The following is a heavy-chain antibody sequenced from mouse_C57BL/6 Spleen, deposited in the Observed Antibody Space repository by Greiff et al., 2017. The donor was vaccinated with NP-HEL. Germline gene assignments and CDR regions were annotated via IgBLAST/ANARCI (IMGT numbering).Heavy chain of an antibody. CDR3: TRDDYSNTYYFDY. Sequence: QVQLKESGAELVRPGASVTLSCKASGYTFTDYDMHWVKQTPVHGLEWIGAIDPETGGTAYNQKFKGKAILTADKSSSTAYMELRSLTSEDSAVYYCTRDDYSNTYYFDYWGQGTTLTVSS. J-gene: IGHJ2*01. CDR2: IDPETGGT. V-gene: IGHV1-15*01. D-gene: IGHD2-5*01. CDR1: GYTFTDYD.